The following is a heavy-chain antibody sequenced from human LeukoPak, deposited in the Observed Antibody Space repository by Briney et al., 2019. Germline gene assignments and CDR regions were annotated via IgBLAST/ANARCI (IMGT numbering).Heavy chain of an antibody. J-gene: IGHJ4*02. D-gene: IGHD2-2*02. CDR2: ISSSSSYI. CDR3: ARVYCSGTSCYMANNWNYGDY. CDR1: GFTFSSYS. V-gene: IGHV3-21*01. Sequence: GGSLRLSCAASGFTFSSYSMNWVRQAPGKGLEWVSSISSSSSYIYYADSVKGRFTVSRDNAKNSLYLQMNSLRAEDTAVYYCARVYCSGTSCYMANNWNYGDYWGQGTLVTVSS.